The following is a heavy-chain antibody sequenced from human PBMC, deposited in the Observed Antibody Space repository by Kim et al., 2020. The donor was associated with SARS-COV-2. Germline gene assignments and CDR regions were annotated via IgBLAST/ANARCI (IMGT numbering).Heavy chain of an antibody. CDR3: APAGPKLDY. J-gene: IGHJ4*02. D-gene: IGHD2-2*01. Sequence: GGSLRLSCAASGFTFSSYAMHWVRQAPGKGLEWVAVISYDGSNKYYADSVKGRFTISRDNSKNTLYLQMNSLRAEDTAVYYCAPAGPKLDYWGQGTLVTVSS. CDR2: ISYDGSNK. CDR1: GFTFSSYA. V-gene: IGHV3-30-3*01.